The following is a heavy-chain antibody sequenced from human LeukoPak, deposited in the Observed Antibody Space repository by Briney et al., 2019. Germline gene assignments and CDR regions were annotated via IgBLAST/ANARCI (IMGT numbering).Heavy chain of an antibody. CDR3: ARGQFWRGSEIRV. D-gene: IGHD1-26*01. V-gene: IGHV4-4*07. Sequence: SETLSLTCTVSGGSISSSYWSWIRQSAGKGLEWIGRIYTSGSTNYNPSLKSRVTMSVDTSKSQFSLKVTSVTAADTAMYYCARGQFWRGSEIRVWGQGTLVTVSS. CDR1: GGSISSSY. CDR2: IYTSGST. J-gene: IGHJ4*02.